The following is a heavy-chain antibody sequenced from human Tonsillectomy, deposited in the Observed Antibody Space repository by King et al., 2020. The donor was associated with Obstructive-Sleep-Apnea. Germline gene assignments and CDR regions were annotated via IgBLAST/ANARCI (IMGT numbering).Heavy chain of an antibody. V-gene: IGHV3-48*04. CDR3: ATGGPDAFDF. Sequence: VQLVESGGGLVQPGGSLRLSCAASGITFSSYSMNWFRQAPGKGLEWVSYISSRTSTIYYADSVKGRFTISRDNAKNSLYLQMNSLRAEDTAVYYCATGGPDAFDFWGRGTMVTVSS. CDR1: GITFSSYS. CDR2: ISSRTSTI. J-gene: IGHJ3*01. D-gene: IGHD3-16*01.